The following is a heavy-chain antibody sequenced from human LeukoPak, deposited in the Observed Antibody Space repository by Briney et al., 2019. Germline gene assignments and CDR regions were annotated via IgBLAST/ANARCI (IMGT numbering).Heavy chain of an antibody. D-gene: IGHD5-24*01. Sequence: AASVKVSCKASGGTFSSSALSWGRPAPGQGLEWMGTIIPIVGIANYAQKFQGRATVTADKSTSTAYMELSSLRSEDTAVYYCARDGEMATIYFDYWGQGTLVTVSS. V-gene: IGHV1-69*04. CDR3: ARDGEMATIYFDY. CDR2: IIPIVGIA. CDR1: GGTFSSSA. J-gene: IGHJ4*02.